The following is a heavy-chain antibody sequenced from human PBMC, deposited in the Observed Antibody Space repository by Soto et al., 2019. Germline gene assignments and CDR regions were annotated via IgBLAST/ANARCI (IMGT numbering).Heavy chain of an antibody. D-gene: IGHD1-26*01. CDR1: GYTFTAHY. J-gene: IGHJ4*02. CDR3: ASVNSGSYHHGLFDY. CDR2: INPNSGDT. Sequence: ASVKVSCKASGYTFTAHYMNWVRQAPGQELEWMGWINPNSGDTKYVEKFQGRVTMTRDTSISTAYMELSSLRSDDTAVYYCASVNSGSYHHGLFDYWGQGALVTVSS. V-gene: IGHV1-2*02.